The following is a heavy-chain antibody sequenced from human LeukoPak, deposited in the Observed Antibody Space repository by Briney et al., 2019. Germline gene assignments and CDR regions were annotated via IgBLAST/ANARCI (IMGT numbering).Heavy chain of an antibody. CDR1: EFSVGSNY. D-gene: IGHD3-10*01. Sequence: GGSLRLSCAASEFSVGSNYMTWVRQAPGKGLEWVSYISSSGSTIYYADSVKGRFTISRDNAKNSLYLQMNSLRAEDTAVYYCARALRGTRVPLDAFDIWGQGTMVTVSS. J-gene: IGHJ3*02. CDR3: ARALRGTRVPLDAFDI. CDR2: ISSSGSTI. V-gene: IGHV3-11*01.